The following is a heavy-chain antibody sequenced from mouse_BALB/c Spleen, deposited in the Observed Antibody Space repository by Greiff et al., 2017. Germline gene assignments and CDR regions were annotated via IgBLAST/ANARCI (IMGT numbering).Heavy chain of an antibody. CDR3: ARGGYGSSYVTPRDY. V-gene: IGHV5-6-5*01. Sequence: DVMLVESGGGLVKPGGSLKLSCAASGFTFSSYAMSWVRQTPEKRLEWVASISSGGSTYYPDSVKGRFTISRDNARNILYLQMSSLRSEDTAMYYCARGGYGSSYVTPRDYWGQGTTLTVSS. J-gene: IGHJ2*01. CDR2: ISSGGST. CDR1: GFTFSSYA. D-gene: IGHD1-1*01.